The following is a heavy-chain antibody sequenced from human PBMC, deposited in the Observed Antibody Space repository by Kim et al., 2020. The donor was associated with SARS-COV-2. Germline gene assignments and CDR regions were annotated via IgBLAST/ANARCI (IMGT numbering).Heavy chain of an antibody. CDR3: AKSFSGSYCGYDY. Sequence: GGSLRLSCAASGFTFNTYGMHWVRQAPGKGLEWVAVISYDGSNNYYADSVKGRFTISRDNSKNTLYLQMNSLRIEDTAVYYCAKSFSGSYCGYDYWGQGTLVTVSS. D-gene: IGHD1-26*01. CDR1: GFTFNTYG. CDR2: ISYDGSNN. J-gene: IGHJ4*02. V-gene: IGHV3-30*18.